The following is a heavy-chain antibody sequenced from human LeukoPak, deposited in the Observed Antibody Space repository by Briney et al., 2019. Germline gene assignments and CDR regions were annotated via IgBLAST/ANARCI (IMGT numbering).Heavy chain of an antibody. Sequence: GGSLRLSCAASGFTVNSNYMSWVRQAPGKGLEWVSVIYSGGSTYYADSVKGRFTISRDNSKNTLYLQMNSLRAEDTAVYYCARDNPYGGNGGLDYWGQGTLVTVSS. J-gene: IGHJ4*02. CDR1: GFTVNSNY. CDR3: ARDNPYGGNGGLDY. V-gene: IGHV3-66*01. D-gene: IGHD4-23*01. CDR2: IYSGGST.